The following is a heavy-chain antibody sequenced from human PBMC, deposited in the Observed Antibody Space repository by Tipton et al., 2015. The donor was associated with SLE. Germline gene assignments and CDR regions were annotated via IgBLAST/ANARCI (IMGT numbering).Heavy chain of an antibody. CDR2: IYPSGSI. CDR3: ARENVAADGALDV. V-gene: IGHV4-4*07. Sequence: TLSLTCTVSGDSINSHYWSWIRQPAGKGLQWIGRIYPSGSINYNPSPKSRLTMSVDTSKNQFSLTVNSVTAADTAVYYCARENVAADGALDVWGQGTMVTVSS. CDR1: GDSINSHY. J-gene: IGHJ3*01. D-gene: IGHD6-13*01.